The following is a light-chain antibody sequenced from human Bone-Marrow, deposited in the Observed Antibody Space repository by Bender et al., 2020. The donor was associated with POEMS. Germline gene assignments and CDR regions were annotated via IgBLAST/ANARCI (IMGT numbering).Light chain of an antibody. V-gene: IGLV2-8*01. J-gene: IGLJ3*02. CDR1: SSDVGYYDY. CDR2: EAI. CDR3: SSYAGSSTL. Sequence: QSALTQPASVSGSPGQSITISCTGTSSDVGYYDYVSWYQQHPGKAPKLIIYEAIKRPSGVPDRFSGSKSGNTASLTVSGLQAEDEADYYCSSYAGSSTLFGGGTKLTVL.